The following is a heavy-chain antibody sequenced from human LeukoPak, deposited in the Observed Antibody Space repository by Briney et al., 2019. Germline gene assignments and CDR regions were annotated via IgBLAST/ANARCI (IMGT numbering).Heavy chain of an antibody. CDR3: TTDTFGARDS. CDR2: INEDGSST. D-gene: IGHD3-10*01. J-gene: IGHJ4*02. V-gene: IGHV3-74*01. Sequence: GGSLRLSCAASGYTFSRYWMHWVRQGPGKGLVWVSRINEDGSSTSYAESVRGRFTISRDNAKNTLYPQMNSLRAEDAAVYYCTTDTFGARDSWGQGTLVTVSS. CDR1: GYTFSRYW.